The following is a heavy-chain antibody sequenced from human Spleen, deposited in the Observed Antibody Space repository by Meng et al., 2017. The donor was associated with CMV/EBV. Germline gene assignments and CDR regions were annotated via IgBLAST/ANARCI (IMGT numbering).Heavy chain of an antibody. V-gene: IGHV1-24*01. J-gene: IGHJ6*02. CDR1: GHTLTELP. CDR2: FDPEDGET. Sequence: ASVKVSCKVSGHTLTELPRHWVRQTPGKGLEWMGAFDPEDGETIYAQRLQGRVTMTTDTSTSTAYMELRSLRSDDTAVYYCAREGMDVWGQGTTVTVSS. CDR3: AREGMDV.